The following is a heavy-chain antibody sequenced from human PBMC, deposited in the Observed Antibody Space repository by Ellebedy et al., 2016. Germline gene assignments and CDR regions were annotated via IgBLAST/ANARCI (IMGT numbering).Heavy chain of an antibody. V-gene: IGHV1-46*01. Sequence: ASVKVSCKASGYTFTNYYIHWVRQAPGQGLEWMGIINPSGGSTNYAQKFQGRLTMTRDTSTSTVFMELSSLRSEDTAVYYCARDLAQTSITSAGTGYWGQGTLVTVSS. CDR3: ARDLAQTSITSAGTGY. J-gene: IGHJ4*02. CDR2: INPSGGST. D-gene: IGHD6-13*01. CDR1: GYTFTNYY.